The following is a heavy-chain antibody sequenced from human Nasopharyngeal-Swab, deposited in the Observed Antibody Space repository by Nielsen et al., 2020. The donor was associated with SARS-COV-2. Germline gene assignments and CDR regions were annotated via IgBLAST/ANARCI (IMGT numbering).Heavy chain of an antibody. CDR1: GYTFTTYA. CDR2: INAGNGNT. CDR3: ASEYSSSSDWFDP. V-gene: IGHV1-3*01. J-gene: IGHJ5*02. Sequence: ASVKVSCKTSGYTFTTYAMHWVRQAPGQRLEWMGWINAGNGNTKYSQKFQGRVTITRDTSATTAYMELSRLRFEDTAVYYCASEYSSSSDWFDPWGQGTLVTVSS. D-gene: IGHD6-13*01.